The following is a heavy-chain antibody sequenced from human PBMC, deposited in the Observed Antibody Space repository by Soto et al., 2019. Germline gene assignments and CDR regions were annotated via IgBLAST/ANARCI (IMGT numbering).Heavy chain of an antibody. CDR1: GGSISSGDYY. J-gene: IGHJ4*02. CDR2: IYYSGST. Sequence: SETLSLTCTVSGGSISSGDYYWSWIRQPPGKGLEWIGYIYYSGSTYYNPSLKSRVTISVDTSKNQFSLKLSSVTAADTAVYYCARNPGYSGYDSAPYYFDYWGKGTLVTVSS. CDR3: ARNPGYSGYDSAPYYFDY. D-gene: IGHD5-12*01. V-gene: IGHV4-30-4*02.